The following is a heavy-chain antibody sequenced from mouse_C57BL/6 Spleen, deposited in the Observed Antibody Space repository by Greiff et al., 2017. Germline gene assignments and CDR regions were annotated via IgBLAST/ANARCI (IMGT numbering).Heavy chain of an antibody. CDR1: GYTFTSYW. V-gene: IGHV1-50*01. D-gene: IGHD2-1*01. CDR3: ARGGNPSAY. J-gene: IGHJ3*01. Sequence: QVQLKESGAELVKPGASVKLSCKASGYTFTSYWMQWVKQRPGQGLEWIGEIDPSDSYTNYNQKFKGKATLTVDTSSSTAYMQLRSLTSEDSAVYYCARGGNPSAYWGQGTLVTVSA. CDR2: IDPSDSYT.